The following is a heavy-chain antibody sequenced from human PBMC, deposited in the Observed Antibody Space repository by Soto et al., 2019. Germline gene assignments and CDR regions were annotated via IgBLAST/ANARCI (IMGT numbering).Heavy chain of an antibody. CDR3: ARERLFTIVVVVAAPDAFDI. Sequence: SVKVSCKASGGTFSSYTISWVRQAPGQGLEWMGRIIPILGIANYAQKFQGRVTITADKSTSTAYMELSSLRSEDTAVYYCARERLFTIVVVVAAPDAFDIWGQGTMVTVSS. CDR1: GGTFSSYT. D-gene: IGHD2-15*01. CDR2: IIPILGIA. J-gene: IGHJ3*02. V-gene: IGHV1-69*04.